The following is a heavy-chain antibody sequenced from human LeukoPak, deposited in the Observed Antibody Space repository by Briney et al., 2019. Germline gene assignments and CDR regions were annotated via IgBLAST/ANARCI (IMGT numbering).Heavy chain of an antibody. CDR2: FDPEDGET. Sequence: ASVKVSCKVSGYTLTGLSMHWVRQAPGKGLEWMGGFDPEDGETIYEQKFQGRVTMTEDTSTDTAYMELSSLRSEDTAVYYCATAPLQLYGMDVWGQGTTVTVSS. CDR1: GYTLTGLS. V-gene: IGHV1-24*01. J-gene: IGHJ6*02. CDR3: ATAPLQLYGMDV. D-gene: IGHD1-1*01.